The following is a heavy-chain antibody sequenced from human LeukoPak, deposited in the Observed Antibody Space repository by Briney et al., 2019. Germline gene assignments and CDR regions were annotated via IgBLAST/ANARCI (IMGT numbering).Heavy chain of an antibody. CDR1: GGSFSGYY. J-gene: IGHJ6*02. CDR2: INHSGST. V-gene: IGHV4-34*01. CDR3: ARLRHSSAYYYYYYGMDV. D-gene: IGHD6-25*01. Sequence: PSETLSLTCAVYGGSFSGYYWSWIRQPPGKGLEWIGEINHSGSTNYNPSLKSRVTISVDTSKNQFSLKLSSVTAADTAVYYCARLRHSSAYYYYYYGMDVWGQGTTVTVSS.